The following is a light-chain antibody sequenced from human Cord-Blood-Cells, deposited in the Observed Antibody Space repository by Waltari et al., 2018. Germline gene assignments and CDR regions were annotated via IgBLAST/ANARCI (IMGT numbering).Light chain of an antibody. V-gene: IGLV2-23*01. Sequence: QSALTQPASVSGSPGQSITISCTGTRSDVGSYNLVSWYQQHPGKAPKLMIDEGSKRPSGVSHRFSGSKSCNTASLTISGLQAEDEADYYCCSYAGSWVFGGGTKLTVL. CDR2: EGS. CDR1: RSDVGSYNL. CDR3: CSYAGSWV. J-gene: IGLJ3*02.